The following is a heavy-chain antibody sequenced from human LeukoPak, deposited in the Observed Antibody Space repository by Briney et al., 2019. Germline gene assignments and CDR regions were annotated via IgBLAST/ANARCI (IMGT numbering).Heavy chain of an antibody. D-gene: IGHD3-22*01. J-gene: IGHJ3*02. V-gene: IGHV4-34*01. Sequence: PSETLSLTCAVSGGSFSAYFWRWIRQPPGKGLEWIGDVGHSGSADYNPSLKSRVTISADPSKSQFSLKLTSVTAADTAVYYCATRGDYSDTSGNSYDVLDIWGQGTMVTVSS. CDR3: ATRGDYSDTSGNSYDVLDI. CDR1: GGSFSAYF. CDR2: VGHSGSA.